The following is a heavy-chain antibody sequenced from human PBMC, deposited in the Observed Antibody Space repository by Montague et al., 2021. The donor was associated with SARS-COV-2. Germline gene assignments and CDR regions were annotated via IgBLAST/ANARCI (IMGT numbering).Heavy chain of an antibody. CDR2: ISSGGDIT. CDR1: GFTFSSYA. Sequence: YLRLSCAASGFTFSSYAMTWVRQAPGKGLEWVSLISSGGDITYFTDSVKGRTNNSRDNSKNAFYLQMNNLRVEDTAVYYCARALRYYRGGTCYPLAFDYWGQGTLVTVSS. D-gene: IGHD2-15*01. CDR3: ARALRYYRGGTCYPLAFDY. V-gene: IGHV3-23*01. J-gene: IGHJ4*02.